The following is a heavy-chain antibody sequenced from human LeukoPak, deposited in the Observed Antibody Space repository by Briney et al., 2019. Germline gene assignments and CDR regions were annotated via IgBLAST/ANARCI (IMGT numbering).Heavy chain of an antibody. CDR2: IFSGGGT. Sequence: GGSLRLSCAVSGVTVSSTDTSWVCQAPGKGLEWVSVIFSGGGTYYTGSVKGRFTISRDNSKNTLYLQMNSLRAEDTAVYYCARDLDGPENYWGQGTLVTVSS. V-gene: IGHV3-53*01. J-gene: IGHJ4*02. CDR3: ARDLDGPENY. CDR1: GVTVSSTD. D-gene: IGHD3-3*01.